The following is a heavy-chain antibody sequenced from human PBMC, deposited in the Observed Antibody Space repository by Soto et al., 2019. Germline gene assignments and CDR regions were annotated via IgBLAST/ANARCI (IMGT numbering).Heavy chain of an antibody. V-gene: IGHV1-69*13. Sequence: SGKVSCKASGGTFSSYAISWVRQAPGQGLEWMGGIIPIFGTANYAQKFQGRVTITADESTSTAYMELSSLRSEDTAVYYCARDTRPAYGPIQYYYGMDVWGQGTTVTVSS. D-gene: IGHD4-17*01. CDR3: ARDTRPAYGPIQYYYGMDV. CDR1: GGTFSSYA. J-gene: IGHJ6*02. CDR2: IIPIFGTA.